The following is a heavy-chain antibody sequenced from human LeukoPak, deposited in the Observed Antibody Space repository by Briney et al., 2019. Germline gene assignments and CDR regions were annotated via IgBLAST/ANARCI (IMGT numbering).Heavy chain of an antibody. Sequence: ASVKVSCKASGYTFTHYYMHWVRQAPGQGLEWLGVINPSSGNTTFAQKFQGRVTMTRDTSTNTVYMELSSLRSEDTAVYYCARDQVIVVVPVGSSRVPSPVDLNYCFYGMDVWGQGTTVTVSS. CDR2: INPSSGNT. V-gene: IGHV1-46*01. CDR3: ARDQVIVVVPVGSSRVPSPVDLNYCFYGMDV. J-gene: IGHJ6*02. CDR1: GYTFTHYY. D-gene: IGHD2-2*01.